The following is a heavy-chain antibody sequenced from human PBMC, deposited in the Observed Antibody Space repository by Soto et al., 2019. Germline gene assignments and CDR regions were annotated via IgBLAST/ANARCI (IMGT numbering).Heavy chain of an antibody. V-gene: IGHV3-30*18. J-gene: IGHJ4*02. CDR2: ISYDGSNE. CDR3: AKLEVAVAGSIDY. D-gene: IGHD6-19*01. Sequence: QVQLVESGGGVVQPGRSLRLSCAAPGFTFSRYGLHWVRQAPGKGLEWVALISYDGSNEHYADSVKGRFTISRDNSKNTLYLQMNSLRPEDTAVYYCAKLEVAVAGSIDYWGQGTLVTVSS. CDR1: GFTFSRYG.